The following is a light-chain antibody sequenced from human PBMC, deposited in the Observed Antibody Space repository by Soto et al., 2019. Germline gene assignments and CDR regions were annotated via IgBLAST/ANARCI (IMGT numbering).Light chain of an antibody. CDR3: CSYAGSSTFV. Sequence: QSVLTQPASVSGSXGQSXXISCTGTSSDVGSYNLVSWYQQHPGKAPKLMIYEGSKRPSGVSNRFSGSKSGNTASLTISGLQAEDEADYYCCSYAGSSTFVFGTGTKLTVL. J-gene: IGLJ1*01. CDR1: SSDVGSYNL. V-gene: IGLV2-23*03. CDR2: EGS.